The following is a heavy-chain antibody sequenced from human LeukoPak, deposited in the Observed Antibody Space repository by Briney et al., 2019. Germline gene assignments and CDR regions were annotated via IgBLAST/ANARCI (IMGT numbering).Heavy chain of an antibody. J-gene: IGHJ5*02. Sequence: SETLSLTCTVSGYSISSGYYWGWIRQPPGKGLEWIGSIYHSGSTYYNPSLKSRVTISVDTSKNQFSLKLSSVTAADTAVYYCARDSGTTGEVRFDPWGQGTLVTVSS. CDR1: GYSISSGYY. D-gene: IGHD3-10*01. CDR3: ARDSGTTGEVRFDP. CDR2: IYHSGST. V-gene: IGHV4-38-2*02.